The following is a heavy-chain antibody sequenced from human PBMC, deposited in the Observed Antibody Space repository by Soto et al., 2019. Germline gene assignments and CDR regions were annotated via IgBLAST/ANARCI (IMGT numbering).Heavy chain of an antibody. V-gene: IGHV1-69*06. CDR1: GGTFSSYA. J-gene: IGHJ6*02. CDR3: ARDRGITMVRGVIGYYGMDV. CDR2: IIPIFGAA. Sequence: SVKVSFKASGGTFSSYAISWVRQAPGQGLEWMGGIIPIFGAANYAQKFQGRVTITADKSTSTAYMELSSLRSEDTTVYYCARDRGITMVRGVIGYYGMDVWGQGTTVTVSS. D-gene: IGHD3-10*01.